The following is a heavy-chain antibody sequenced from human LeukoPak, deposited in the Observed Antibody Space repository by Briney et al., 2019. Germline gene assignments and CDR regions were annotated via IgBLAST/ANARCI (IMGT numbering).Heavy chain of an antibody. CDR1: GFTFSDYY. V-gene: IGHV3-11*04. CDR2: ISSSGSTI. Sequence: PGGSLRLSCAASGFTFSDYYMSWIRQAPGKGLEWVSYISSSGSTIYYADSVKGRFTISRDNAKNSLYLQMNSLRAEDTAVYYCARDGDCSGGGCYSRSVPRAFDYWGQGTLVTVSS. D-gene: IGHD2-15*01. J-gene: IGHJ4*02. CDR3: ARDGDCSGGGCYSRSVPRAFDY.